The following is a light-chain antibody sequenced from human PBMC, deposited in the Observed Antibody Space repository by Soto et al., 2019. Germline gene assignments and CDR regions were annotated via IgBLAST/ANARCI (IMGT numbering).Light chain of an antibody. CDR2: GAS. V-gene: IGKV3-20*01. CDR1: QPVSSNF. J-gene: IGKJ4*01. CDR3: RQYGRSLGFA. Sequence: LPPSPGTLTLYTGDRATLPCRASQPVSSNFLAWYQEKPGQGPRLLIYGASTRATGIPDRFSGSGSGTDFTLTISRLDPEDFAVYYCRQYGRSLGFAVGGGTKVDIK.